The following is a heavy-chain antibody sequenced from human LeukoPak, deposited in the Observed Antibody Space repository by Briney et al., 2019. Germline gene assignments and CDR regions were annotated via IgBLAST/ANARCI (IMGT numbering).Heavy chain of an antibody. CDR3: ARGVGKRYSYGPYYYYMVV. J-gene: IGHJ6*03. CDR1: GGSFSGYY. Sequence: SETLSLTCAVYGGSFSGYYWSWIRQPPGKGLEWIGEINHSGSTNYNPSLKSRVTISVDTSKNQFSLKLSSVTAADTAVYYCARGVGKRYSYGPYYYYMVVWGKGTTVTVSS. V-gene: IGHV4-34*01. D-gene: IGHD5-18*01. CDR2: INHSGST.